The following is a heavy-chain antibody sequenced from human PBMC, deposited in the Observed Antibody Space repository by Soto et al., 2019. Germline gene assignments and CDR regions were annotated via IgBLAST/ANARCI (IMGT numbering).Heavy chain of an antibody. CDR3: ARETSLYDFDY. D-gene: IGHD3-16*01. J-gene: IGHJ4*02. CDR1: GGSISSGGYS. V-gene: IGHV4-30-2*01. Sequence: SETLSLTCAVSGGSISSGGYSWSWLRQPPGKGLEWIGYIYHSGSTYYNPSLKSRVTISVDRSKNQFSLKLSSVTAADTAVYYCARETSLYDFDYWGQGTLVTVSS. CDR2: IYHSGST.